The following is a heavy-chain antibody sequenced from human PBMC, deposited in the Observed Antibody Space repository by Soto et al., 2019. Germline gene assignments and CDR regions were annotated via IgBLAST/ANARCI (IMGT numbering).Heavy chain of an antibody. CDR3: AKSQSGSFFAAFDL. CDR2: IFGSGRTT. D-gene: IGHD1-26*01. V-gene: IGHV3-23*01. Sequence: EVQLLESGGGLEQPGGSLRLSCAASGFNFSSDVMNWVRQAPGKGLEWVASIFGSGRTTYYADSVKDRLTISRDNSKNTLYLQLNSLRVEDTALYYCAKSQSGSFFAAFDLWGQGTMVTVSS. CDR1: GFNFSSDV. J-gene: IGHJ3*01.